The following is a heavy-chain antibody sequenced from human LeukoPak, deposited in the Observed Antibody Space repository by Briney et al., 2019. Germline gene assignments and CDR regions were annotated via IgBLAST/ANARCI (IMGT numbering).Heavy chain of an antibody. D-gene: IGHD2-15*01. CDR2: IKSKTDGGTT. J-gene: IGHJ4*02. CDR1: GFTFSNAW. V-gene: IGHV3-15*01. CDR3: TTHRALLRCSGGSCQSPFDY. Sequence: GGSLRLSCAASGFTFSNAWMSWVRQAPGKGLEWVGRIKSKTDGGTTDYAAPVKGRFTISRDDSKNTLYLQMNSLKTEDTAVYYCTTHRALLRCSGGSCQSPFDYWGQGTLVTVSS.